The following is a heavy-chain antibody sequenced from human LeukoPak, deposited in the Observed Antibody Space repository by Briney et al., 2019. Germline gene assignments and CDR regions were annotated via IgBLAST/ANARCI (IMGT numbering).Heavy chain of an antibody. CDR3: AKFGKKVVVVAAVDLDY. J-gene: IGHJ4*02. Sequence: PGGSLRLSCTASGFTFSRYGMSWVRQAPGKGLEWVSAISGSGSNTYYADSVKGRFTISRDNSKNTLYLQMNSLRAEDTAVYYCAKFGKKVVVVAAVDLDYWGQGTLVTVSS. CDR2: ISGSGSNT. CDR1: GFTFSRYG. V-gene: IGHV3-23*01. D-gene: IGHD2-15*01.